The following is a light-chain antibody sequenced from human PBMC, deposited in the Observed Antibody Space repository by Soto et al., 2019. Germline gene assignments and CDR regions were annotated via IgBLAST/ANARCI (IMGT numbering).Light chain of an antibody. V-gene: IGLV2-14*01. CDR1: SSDVGTYNS. J-gene: IGLJ1*01. Sequence: QSALTQPAAVSGSPGQSIAISCTGTSSDVGTYNSVSWYQQYPGKAPKLMIHDVSNRPSGVSDRFSGSKSGNTASLTISGLQSEDEADYYCSSYKRSSSYVFGSGTKLTVL. CDR3: SSYKRSSSYV. CDR2: DVS.